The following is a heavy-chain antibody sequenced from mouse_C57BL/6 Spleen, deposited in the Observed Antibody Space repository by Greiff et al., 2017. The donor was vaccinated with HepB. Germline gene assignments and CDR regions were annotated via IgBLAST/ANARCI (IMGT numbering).Heavy chain of an antibody. V-gene: IGHV1-22*01. Sequence: EVQLQQSGPELVKPGASVKMSCKASGYTFTDYNMHWVKQSHGKSLEWIGYINPNNGGTSYNQKFKGKATLTVNKSSSTAYMELRSLTSEDSAVYYCAREYYYGSSLYYAMDYWGQGTSVTVSS. CDR2: INPNNGGT. J-gene: IGHJ4*01. CDR3: AREYYYGSSLYYAMDY. CDR1: GYTFTDYN. D-gene: IGHD1-1*01.